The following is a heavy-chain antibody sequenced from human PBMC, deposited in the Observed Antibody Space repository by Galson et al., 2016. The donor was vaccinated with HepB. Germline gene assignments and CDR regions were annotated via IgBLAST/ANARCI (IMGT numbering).Heavy chain of an antibody. V-gene: IGHV3-23*01. CDR2: HTGTGDDQT. J-gene: IGHJ5*02. Sequence: SLRLSCAASRLTFSSFTMAWVRQAPGRGLEWISSHTGTGDDQTYYAGSVRGRFTFSRDNAKSSLYLQMNSLRDDDTAVYYCVRDGGWYAWFDPWGQGTLVTVSS. CDR3: VRDGGWYAWFDP. CDR1: RLTFSSFT. D-gene: IGHD6-19*01.